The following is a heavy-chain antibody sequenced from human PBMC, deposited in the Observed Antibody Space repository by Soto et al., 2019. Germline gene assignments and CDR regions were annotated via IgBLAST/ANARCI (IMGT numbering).Heavy chain of an antibody. CDR3: ARDRAPRGWSYLDL. CDR2: IIPIFGTP. V-gene: IGHV1-69*01. Sequence: QVQLVQSGAEVKKPGSSVKISCKAFGGSFSDYAISWVRQAPGQGLGWMGGIIPIFGTPNYAQKFQDRVTFTAHESTNTAYMELSRLTSEDTAVYYCARDRAPRGWSYLDLWGQGTQVTVSS. CDR1: GGSFSDYA. J-gene: IGHJ4*02. D-gene: IGHD2-15*01.